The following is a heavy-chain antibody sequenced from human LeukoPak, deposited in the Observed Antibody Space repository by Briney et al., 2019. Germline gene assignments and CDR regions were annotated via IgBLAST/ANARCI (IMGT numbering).Heavy chain of an antibody. CDR3: ARGAGNPYDFWSGYHAVFYYFDY. J-gene: IGHJ4*02. CDR1: GFTFSSYS. D-gene: IGHD3-3*01. Sequence: GGSLRLSCAASGFTFSSYSMNWVRQAPGKGLEWVSSISSSSSYIYYADSVKGRFTISRDNAKNSLYPQMNSLRAEDTAVYYCARGAGNPYDFWSGYHAVFYYFDYWGQGTLVTVSS. V-gene: IGHV3-21*01. CDR2: ISSSSSYI.